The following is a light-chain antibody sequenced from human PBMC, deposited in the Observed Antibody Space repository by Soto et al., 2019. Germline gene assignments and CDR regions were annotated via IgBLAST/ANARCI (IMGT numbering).Light chain of an antibody. CDR1: SSDVGANNY. CDR3: SSYAGANRV. V-gene: IGLV2-8*01. CDR2: EVT. Sequence: ALTQPPSASGSPGQSVTISCTGTSSDVGANNYVSWYQQHPGKAPKLMIYEVTKRPSGVPDRFSGSKSGNTASLTVSGLQAEDEADYYCSSYAGANRVFGTGTKLTVL. J-gene: IGLJ1*01.